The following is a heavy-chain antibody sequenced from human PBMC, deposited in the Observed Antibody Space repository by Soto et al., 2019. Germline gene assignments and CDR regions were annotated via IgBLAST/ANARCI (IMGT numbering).Heavy chain of an antibody. Sequence: GESLKISCKGSGYSFTSYWIGWVRQMPGKGLEWMGIIYPGDSDTRYSPSFQGQVTISADKSISTAYLQWSSLKASDTAMYYCARPLYFGVVPEDHYGMDVWGQGTTVTVSS. CDR1: GYSFTSYW. CDR2: IYPGDSDT. V-gene: IGHV5-51*01. J-gene: IGHJ6*02. CDR3: ARPLYFGVVPEDHYGMDV. D-gene: IGHD3-3*01.